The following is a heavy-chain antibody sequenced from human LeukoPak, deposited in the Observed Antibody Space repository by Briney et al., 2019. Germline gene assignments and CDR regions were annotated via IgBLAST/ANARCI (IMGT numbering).Heavy chain of an antibody. V-gene: IGHV4-4*07. Sequence: SETLSLTCTVSGGSISSYYWSWIRQPAGKGLEWIGRIDTSGNTNYKPSLKSRVTMSVDTSKNQFSLKLSSVTAEDTAVYYCARTGGYTSGWSVFRFDYWGQGSLVTVSS. D-gene: IGHD6-19*01. CDR2: IDTSGNT. J-gene: IGHJ4*02. CDR3: ARTGGYTSGWSVFRFDY. CDR1: GGSISSYY.